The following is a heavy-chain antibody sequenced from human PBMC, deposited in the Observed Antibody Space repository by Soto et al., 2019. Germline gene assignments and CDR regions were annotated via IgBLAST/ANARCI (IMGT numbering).Heavy chain of an antibody. CDR3: AKDGHDIVVVPEAYYYYYYMDV. CDR1: GFTFSSYA. V-gene: IGHV3-23*01. J-gene: IGHJ6*03. Sequence: GGSLRLSCAASGFTFSSYAMSWVRQAPGKGLEWVSAISGSGGSTYYADSVKGRFTISRDNSKNTLYLQMNNLRAEDTAVYYCAKDGHDIVVVPEAYYYYYYMDVWGKGTTVTVSS. CDR2: ISGSGGST. D-gene: IGHD2-2*01.